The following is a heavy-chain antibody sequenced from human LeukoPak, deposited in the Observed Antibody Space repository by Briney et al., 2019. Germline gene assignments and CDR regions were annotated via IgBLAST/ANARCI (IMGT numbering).Heavy chain of an antibody. J-gene: IGHJ4*02. V-gene: IGHV4-31*03. Sequence: PSQTLSLTCTVSGGSISSGGYYWSWIRQHPGKGLEWIGYIYYSGSTYYNPSLKSRVTMSVDTSKNQLSLKLSSVTAADTAVYYCARDREAVAGTWRLAMDYFDYWGQGTLVTVSS. CDR1: GGSISSGGYY. CDR2: IYYSGST. CDR3: ARDREAVAGTWRLAMDYFDY. D-gene: IGHD6-19*01.